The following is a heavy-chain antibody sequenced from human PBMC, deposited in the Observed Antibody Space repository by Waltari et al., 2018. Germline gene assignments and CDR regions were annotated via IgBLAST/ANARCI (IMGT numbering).Heavy chain of an antibody. CDR1: GGPISPYF. CDR2: VYFGGNT. CDR3: AREEAENAIYWMEY. J-gene: IGHJ4*02. D-gene: IGHD1-1*01. Sequence: QVQLQESGPGLVRPSETLSLSCTVSGGPISPYFWSWIRQPPGKGLEWIGYVYFGGNTNYNSSLKSRVAISVDKSNNQLSLSLTSVTASDTAIYYCAREEAENAIYWMEYWGQGAQVIVSA. V-gene: IGHV4-59*12.